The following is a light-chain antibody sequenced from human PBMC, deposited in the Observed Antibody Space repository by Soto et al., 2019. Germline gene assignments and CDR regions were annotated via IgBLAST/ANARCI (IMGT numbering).Light chain of an antibody. CDR2: KAS. CDR3: QQYSSYST. V-gene: IGKV1-5*03. Sequence: DIQMTQSPSTLSASVGDRVTITCRASQSISSWLAWYQQKPGKAPKLLIYKASSLESGVPSWFSGSGSGTEFSLTISSLHPDDVATYYCQQYSSYSTFGQGTKVEIK. J-gene: IGKJ1*01. CDR1: QSISSW.